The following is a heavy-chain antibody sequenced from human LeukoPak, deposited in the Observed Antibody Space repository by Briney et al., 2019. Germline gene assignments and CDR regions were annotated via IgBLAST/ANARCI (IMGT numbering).Heavy chain of an antibody. V-gene: IGHV1-69*05. D-gene: IGHD6-13*01. J-gene: IGHJ4*02. CDR1: GGTFSSYA. CDR2: IIPIFGTA. CDR3: AREGGIAAAVDY. Sequence: SVKVSCKASGGTFSSYAISWVRQAPGQGLEWMGRIIPIFGTANYAQKFQGRVTITTDESTSTAYMELSSLRSEDTAVYYCAREGGIAAAVDYWGQGTLITVSS.